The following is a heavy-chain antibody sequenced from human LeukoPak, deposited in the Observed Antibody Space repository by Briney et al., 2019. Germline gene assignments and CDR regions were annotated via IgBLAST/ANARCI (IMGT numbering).Heavy chain of an antibody. J-gene: IGHJ5*02. V-gene: IGHV4-38-2*02. CDR1: DYTISSGYY. CDR3: ARWLGGNYYDSSGYRPLNWFDP. Sequence: ASETLSLTCTVSDYTISSGYYWGWIRQAPGKGLEWIASMYDSGDTYYNPSLKSRVTMSVDTSKNQFSLKLSSVTAADTAVYYCARWLGGNYYDSSGYRPLNWFDPWGQGTLVTVSS. D-gene: IGHD3-22*01. CDR2: MYDSGDT.